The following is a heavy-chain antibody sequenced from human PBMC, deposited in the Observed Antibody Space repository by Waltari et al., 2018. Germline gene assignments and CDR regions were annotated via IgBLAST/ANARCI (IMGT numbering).Heavy chain of an antibody. J-gene: IGHJ4*02. V-gene: IGHV1-69*08. CDR1: GGTFSSYT. CDR3: ARDAKPYTVTTDYFDY. CDR2: ISPILGIA. D-gene: IGHD4-17*01. Sequence: QVQLVQSGAEVKKPGSSVKVSCKASGGTFSSYTISWVRQAPGQGLEWMGRISPILGIANYAQKFHGRVTITADKSTSTAYMELSSLRSEDTAVYYCARDAKPYTVTTDYFDYWGQGTLVTVSS.